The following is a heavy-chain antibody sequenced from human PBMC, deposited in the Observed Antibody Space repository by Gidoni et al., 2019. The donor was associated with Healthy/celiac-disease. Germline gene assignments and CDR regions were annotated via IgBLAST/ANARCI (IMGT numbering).Heavy chain of an antibody. CDR1: GGSISSGGYY. CDR2: IYYSGST. CDR3: ARNSESYMAADY. D-gene: IGHD1-26*01. Sequence: QVQLQESGPGLVKPSQTLSLTCTVSGGSISSGGYYWSWIRQHPGKGLEWIGYIYYSGSTYYNPALKSRVTISVDKYKNQFSLKLSSVTAADTAVYYCARNSESYMAADYWGQGTLVTVSS. V-gene: IGHV4-31*03. J-gene: IGHJ4*02.